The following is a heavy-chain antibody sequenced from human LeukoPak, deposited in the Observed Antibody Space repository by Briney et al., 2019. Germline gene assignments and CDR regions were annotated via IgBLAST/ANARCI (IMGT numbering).Heavy chain of an antibody. J-gene: IGHJ4*02. Sequence: GGSLRLSCAASGFSFSSYSVNWVRQAPGKGLEWVSYISGSGNAKHYTDSVKGRFTNSRDNAKNALYLQMNSLRAEDTAVYFCARDYLYAFDYWGQGTLVTVSS. CDR2: ISGSGNAK. V-gene: IGHV3-48*01. CDR3: ARDYLYAFDY. D-gene: IGHD2-2*01. CDR1: GFSFSSYS.